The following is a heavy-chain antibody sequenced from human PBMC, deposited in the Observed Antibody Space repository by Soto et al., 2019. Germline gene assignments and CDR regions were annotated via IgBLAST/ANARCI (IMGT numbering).Heavy chain of an antibody. CDR1: GYTFTSYD. J-gene: IGHJ3*02. V-gene: IGHV1-8*01. CDR2: MNPNSGNT. CDR3: ALRRDGYNHDAFDI. D-gene: IGHD5-12*01. Sequence: ASVKVSCKASGYTFTSYDINWVRQATGQGLEWMGWMNPNSGNTGYAQKFQGRATMTRNTSISTAYMELSSLRSEDTAVYYCALRRDGYNHDAFDIWGQGTMVTVSS.